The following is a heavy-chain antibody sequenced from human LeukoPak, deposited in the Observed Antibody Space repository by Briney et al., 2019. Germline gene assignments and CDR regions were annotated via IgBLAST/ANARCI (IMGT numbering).Heavy chain of an antibody. Sequence: SETLSLTCTVSSGSISGYYWSWIRQPPGKGPEWIGYIYYGGSARYNPSLMSRVTISVDPSKNQFSLKLSSVTAADTAVYYCCSSPSTLNWFDPWGQGSLVTASS. J-gene: IGHJ5*02. D-gene: IGHD6-13*01. CDR2: IYYGGSA. CDR3: CSSPSTLNWFDP. CDR1: SGSISGYY. V-gene: IGHV4-59*08.